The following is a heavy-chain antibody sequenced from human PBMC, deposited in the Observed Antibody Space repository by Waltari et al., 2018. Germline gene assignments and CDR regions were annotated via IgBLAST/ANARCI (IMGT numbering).Heavy chain of an antibody. V-gene: IGHV4-34*01. CDR1: GGSFSGYY. J-gene: IGHJ4*02. D-gene: IGHD2-2*01. Sequence: QVQLQQWGAGLLKPSETLSLTCAVYGGSFSGYYWSWLRQPPGTGLEWIGEINHSGSTNYNPSIKSRVTISVDTSKNQFSLKLSSVTAADTAVYYCARGWGLGYCSSTSCHLDYWGQGTLVTVSS. CDR3: ARGWGLGYCSSTSCHLDY. CDR2: INHSGST.